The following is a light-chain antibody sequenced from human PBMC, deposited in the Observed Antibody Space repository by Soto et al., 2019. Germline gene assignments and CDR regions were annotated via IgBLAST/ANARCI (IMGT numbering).Light chain of an antibody. J-gene: IGKJ1*01. V-gene: IGKV1-39*01. Sequence: DIQMTQSPSSLSASVGDRVTITCRASQSVFNYLHWYQQKPGRAPNLLIYDISTLQSGVPSRFSGSGSGTDFTLTISSLQPEDFATYYCQQSYSTPRTFGQGTKVDIK. CDR1: QSVFNY. CDR3: QQSYSTPRT. CDR2: DIS.